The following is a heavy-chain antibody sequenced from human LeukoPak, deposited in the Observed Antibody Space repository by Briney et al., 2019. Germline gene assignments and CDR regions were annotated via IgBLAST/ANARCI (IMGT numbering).Heavy chain of an antibody. Sequence: SETLSLTCTVSGASMSTYYWSWIRQPPGKGLEWIAYIYHSGSTNYNPSLKSRVTISVDTSKNQFSLKLSSVTAADTAVYYCARGGWVLNSYFFDYWGQGTLVTVSS. CDR3: ARGGWVLNSYFFDY. D-gene: IGHD2-8*01. CDR2: IYHSGST. V-gene: IGHV4-59*01. CDR1: GASMSTYY. J-gene: IGHJ4*02.